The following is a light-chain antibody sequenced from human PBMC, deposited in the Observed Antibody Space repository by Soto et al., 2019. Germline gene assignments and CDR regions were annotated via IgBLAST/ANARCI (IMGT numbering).Light chain of an antibody. CDR1: QSISSY. CDR2: AAS. Sequence: DIQMIQSPSSLSASVGDRVTITCRASQSISSYLNWYQQKPGKAPKLLIYAASSLQSGVPSRFSGSGSGTDFTLTISSLQPEDFATYYCQQSYSIPTWTFGQGTKVEIK. CDR3: QQSYSIPTWT. V-gene: IGKV1-39*01. J-gene: IGKJ1*01.